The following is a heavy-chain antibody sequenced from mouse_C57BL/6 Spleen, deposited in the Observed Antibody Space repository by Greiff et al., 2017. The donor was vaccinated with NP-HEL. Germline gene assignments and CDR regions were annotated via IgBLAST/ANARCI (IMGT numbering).Heavy chain of an antibody. CDR1: GYTFTSYN. D-gene: IGHD3-1*01. CDR3: ASAGGPGPSVDY. J-gene: IGHJ2*01. Sequence: LQQSGAELVRPGASVKMSCKASGYTFTSYNMHWVKQTPRQGLEWIGALYPGNGDTSSHQKFKGKATLTVDTSSSTAYMQLSSLTSEDSAVNFCASAGGPGPSVDYWGKGTTLTVSS. CDR2: LYPGNGDT. V-gene: IGHV1-12*01.